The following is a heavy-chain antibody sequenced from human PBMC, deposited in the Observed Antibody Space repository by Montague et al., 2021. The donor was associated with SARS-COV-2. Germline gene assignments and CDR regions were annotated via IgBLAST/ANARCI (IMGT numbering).Heavy chain of an antibody. CDR3: ARVVRYYDFWSGYTEYYYYGMDG. J-gene: IGHJ6*02. D-gene: IGHD3-3*01. V-gene: IGHV4-59*01. CDR2: SGTT. Sequence: SGTTNYSPSXKSLVTISVDTSKNQFSLKLRSVTAADTAVYYCARVVRYYDFWSGYTEYYYYGMDGWGQGTTVTVSS.